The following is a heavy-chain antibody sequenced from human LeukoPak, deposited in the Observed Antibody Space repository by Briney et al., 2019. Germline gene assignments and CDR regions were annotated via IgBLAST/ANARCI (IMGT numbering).Heavy chain of an antibody. CDR3: ASSMYSSGWGVYYYYYMDV. CDR2: IYTSGST. CDR1: GGSISSGSYY. D-gene: IGHD6-19*01. J-gene: IGHJ6*03. Sequence: PSETLSLTCTVSGGSISSGSYYWSWIRQPAGKGLEWLGRIYTSGSTNYNPSLKSRVTMSVDTSKNQFSLELSSVTAADTAVYYCASSMYSSGWGVYYYYYMDVWGKGTTVTISS. V-gene: IGHV4-61*02.